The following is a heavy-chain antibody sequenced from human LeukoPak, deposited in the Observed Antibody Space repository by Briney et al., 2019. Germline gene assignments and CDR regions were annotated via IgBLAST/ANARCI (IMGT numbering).Heavy chain of an antibody. CDR2: INPNDGGT. CDR3: ARDDDFAWTYDY. Sequence: ASVKVSCKASVYTFTGHYIHWVRQAPGQGLEWMGWINPNDGGTKYAQRLQGRVTMTRDTSITTAYMELIGLRSDDPAVYYCARDDDFAWTYDYWGQGTLVTVSS. V-gene: IGHV1-2*02. CDR1: VYTFTGHY. D-gene: IGHD3-9*01. J-gene: IGHJ4*02.